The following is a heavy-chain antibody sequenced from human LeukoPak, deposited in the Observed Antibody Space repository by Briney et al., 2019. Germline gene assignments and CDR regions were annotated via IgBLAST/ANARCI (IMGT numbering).Heavy chain of an antibody. CDR2: MNPNSGNT. CDR3: ARGRAGSIFGVVIIDPEKEYYFDY. D-gene: IGHD3-3*01. J-gene: IGHJ4*02. Sequence: ASVKVSCKASGYTFTSYDINWVRQATGQGLEWMGWMNPNSGNTGYAQKFQGRVTITRNTSISTAYMELSSLRSEDTAVYYCARGRAGSIFGVVIIDPEKEYYFDYWGQGTLVTVSS. CDR1: GYTFTSYD. V-gene: IGHV1-8*03.